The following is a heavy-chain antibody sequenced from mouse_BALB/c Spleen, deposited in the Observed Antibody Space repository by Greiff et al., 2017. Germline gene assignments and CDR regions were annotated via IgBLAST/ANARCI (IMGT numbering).Heavy chain of an antibody. J-gene: IGHJ3*01. V-gene: IGHV1-7*01. CDR3: ARSKYGNSFAY. Sequence: VQLQQSGAELAKPGASVKMSCKASGYTFTSYWMHWVKQRPGQGLEWIGYINPSTGYTEYNQKFKDKATLTADKSSSTAYMQLSSLTSEDSAVYYCARSKYGNSFAYWGQGTLVTVSA. CDR1: GYTFTSYW. CDR2: INPSTGYT. D-gene: IGHD2-10*02.